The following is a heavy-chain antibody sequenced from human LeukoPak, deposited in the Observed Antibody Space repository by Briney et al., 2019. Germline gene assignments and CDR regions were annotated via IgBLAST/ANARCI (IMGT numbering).Heavy chain of an antibody. J-gene: IGHJ4*02. Sequence: HPGGSLRLSCAASGLTFSSYAMHWVRQAPGKGLEWVAVISYDRSNKYYADSVKGRFTISRDNSKNTLYLQMNSLRAEDTAVYYCARDASIAALDYWGQGTLVTVSS. D-gene: IGHD6-6*01. CDR3: ARDASIAALDY. CDR2: ISYDRSNK. V-gene: IGHV3-30-3*01. CDR1: GLTFSSYA.